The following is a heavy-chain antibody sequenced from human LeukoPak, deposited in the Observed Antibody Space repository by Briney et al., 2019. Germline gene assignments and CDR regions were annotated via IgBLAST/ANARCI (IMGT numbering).Heavy chain of an antibody. V-gene: IGHV3-7*01. CDR2: IKLDGSEQ. J-gene: IGHJ3*02. Sequence: GGSLRLSCAASGFTFSYHWMAWVPQAPGKGLEWVASIKLDGSEQYYLDSVKGRFAISRDNAKNLMNLQMNILRAEDTAIYYCARDPSHHRGTFDIWGQGTTVAVSS. CDR1: GFTFSYHW. CDR3: ARDPSHHRGTFDI.